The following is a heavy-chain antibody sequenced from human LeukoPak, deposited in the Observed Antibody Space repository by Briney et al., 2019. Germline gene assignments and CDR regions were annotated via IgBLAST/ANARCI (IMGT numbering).Heavy chain of an antibody. J-gene: IGHJ4*02. Sequence: PGRSLRLSCAASGFTFDDYAMHWVRQAPGKGLKWVSGISWNSGSIGYADSVKGRFTISRDNAKNSLYLQMNSLRAEDTAVYYCARDPHYYGSGIRSYWGQGTLVTVSS. V-gene: IGHV3-9*01. CDR2: ISWNSGSI. D-gene: IGHD3-10*01. CDR3: ARDPHYYGSGIRSY. CDR1: GFTFDDYA.